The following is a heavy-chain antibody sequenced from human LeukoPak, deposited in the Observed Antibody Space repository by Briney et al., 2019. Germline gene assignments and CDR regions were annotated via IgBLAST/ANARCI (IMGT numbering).Heavy chain of an antibody. CDR3: AREDFVGTFDY. D-gene: IGHD1-1*01. CDR2: IKQDGSEK. J-gene: IGHJ4*02. CDR1: GFTFSSYS. V-gene: IGHV3-7*01. Sequence: PGGSLRLSCAASGFTFSSYSMNWVRQAPGKGLEWVANIKQDGSEKYYVDSVKGRFTISRDNAKNSLYLQMNSLRAEDTAVYYCAREDFVGTFDYWGQGTLVTVSS.